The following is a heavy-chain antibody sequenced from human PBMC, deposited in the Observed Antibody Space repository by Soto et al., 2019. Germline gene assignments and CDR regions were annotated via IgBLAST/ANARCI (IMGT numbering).Heavy chain of an antibody. CDR1: GYTFTSYG. J-gene: IGHJ6*02. CDR3: ARDPGIAARPGYYYYGMDV. V-gene: IGHV1-18*04. D-gene: IGHD6-6*01. CDR2: ISAYNGNT. Sequence: QVQLVQSGAEVKKPGASVKVSCKASGYTFTSYGISWVRQAPGQGLEWMGWISAYNGNTNYAQKLQGRVTMTTDTSTSTAYMELRSLRSDDTAVYYWARDPGIAARPGYYYYGMDVWGQGTTVTVSS.